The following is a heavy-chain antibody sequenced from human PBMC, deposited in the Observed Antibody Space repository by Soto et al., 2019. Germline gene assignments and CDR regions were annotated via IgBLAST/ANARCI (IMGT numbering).Heavy chain of an antibody. J-gene: IGHJ6*02. Sequence: PGGSLRLSCAASGFTFSSYAMSWVRQAPGKGLEWVSAISGSGGSTYYADSVKGRFTISRDNSKNTLYLQMNSLRAEDTAVYYCAKDEATVTTHYYYGMDVWGQGTTVTVSS. CDR2: ISGSGGST. CDR1: GFTFSSYA. CDR3: AKDEATVTTHYYYGMDV. V-gene: IGHV3-23*01. D-gene: IGHD4-17*01.